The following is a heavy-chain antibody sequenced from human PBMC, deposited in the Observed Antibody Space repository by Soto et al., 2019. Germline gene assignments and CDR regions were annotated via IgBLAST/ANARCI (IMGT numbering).Heavy chain of an antibody. J-gene: IGHJ4*02. CDR3: ARSSYDSGGYLLGVEY. Sequence: QVRLVESGGGVVQPGMSLRLSCAASGFPFSEFGIHWVRQAPGKGLEWVASISSDGSNRHYGDSVRGRSAISRDNSGNTLYLVMNSLRPDDTAFYYCARSSYDSGGYLLGVEYWGQGTLVTVSS. CDR1: GFPFSEFG. D-gene: IGHD3-22*01. CDR2: ISSDGSNR. V-gene: IGHV3-30*03.